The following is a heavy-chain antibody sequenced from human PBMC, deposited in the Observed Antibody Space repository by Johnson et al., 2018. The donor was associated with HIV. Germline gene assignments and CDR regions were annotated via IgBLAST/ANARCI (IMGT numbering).Heavy chain of an antibody. Sequence: QVQLVESEGGVVQPGRSLRLSCAASEFTFSNYAMDWVRQAPGKGLEWVALISYNGSHKYYADSGKGRCSISRDSSKNTLYLQMNSRRREDTAVYYCAKDSLRGSSWYGDGFDIWGQGTMVTVSS. CDR2: ISYNGSHK. CDR3: AKDSLRGSSWYGDGFDI. V-gene: IGHV3-30*04. J-gene: IGHJ3*02. CDR1: EFTFSNYA. D-gene: IGHD6-13*01.